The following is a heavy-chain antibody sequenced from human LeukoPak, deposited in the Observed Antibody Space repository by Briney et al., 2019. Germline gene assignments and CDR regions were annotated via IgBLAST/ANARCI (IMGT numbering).Heavy chain of an antibody. V-gene: IGHV4-34*01. CDR3: ARGGIAQWNDAFDI. J-gene: IGHJ3*02. D-gene: IGHD1-1*01. CDR2: INHSGST. Sequence: PSETLSLTCAVYGGSFSGYYWSWIRQPPGKGLEWIGEINHSGSTNYNPSLKSRVTISVDTSKNQFSLKLSSVTAADTAVYYCARGGIAQWNDAFDIWGQGTMVTVSS. CDR1: GGSFSGYY.